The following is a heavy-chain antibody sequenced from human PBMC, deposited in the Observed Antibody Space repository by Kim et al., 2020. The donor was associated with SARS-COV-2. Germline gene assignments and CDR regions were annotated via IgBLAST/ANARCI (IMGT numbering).Heavy chain of an antibody. Sequence: KSYVESMKGRFTISRDNAKNALYLQMNSLRVEDTAVYYCARGGYSNFVFWGQGTLVTVSS. CDR3: ARGGYSNFVF. D-gene: IGHD2-21*01. V-gene: IGHV3-7*01. J-gene: IGHJ4*02. CDR2: K.